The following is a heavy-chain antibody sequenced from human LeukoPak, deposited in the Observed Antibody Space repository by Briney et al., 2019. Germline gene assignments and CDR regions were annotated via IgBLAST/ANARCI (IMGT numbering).Heavy chain of an antibody. CDR3: AREGYSYGFDY. CDR2: IIPIFGTA. J-gene: IGHJ4*02. Sequence: ASVKVSCKASGGTFSSYAISWVRQAPGQGLEWMGGIIPIFGTANYAQKFQGRVTITADKSTSTAYMELSSLRSEDTAVYYCAREGYSYGFDYWGQGTLVTVSS. CDR1: GGTFSSYA. D-gene: IGHD5-18*01. V-gene: IGHV1-69*06.